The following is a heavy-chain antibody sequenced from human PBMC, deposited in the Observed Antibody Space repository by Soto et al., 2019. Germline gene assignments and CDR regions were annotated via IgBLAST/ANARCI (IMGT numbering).Heavy chain of an antibody. CDR2: LSGDGTTT. V-gene: IGHV3-23*01. J-gene: IGHJ4*02. CDR3: AKDISFDTSAYNY. Sequence: EVQLLESGGGLVQPGGSLRLSCTASGFTFSPYGMSWVRQAPGKGLEWVSSLSGDGTTTYYIDSVKGRFTISRDNSRNTLSLQMNSLITEDTAIYYCAKDISFDTSAYNYWGQGILVAVSS. CDR1: GFTFSPYG. D-gene: IGHD3-22*01.